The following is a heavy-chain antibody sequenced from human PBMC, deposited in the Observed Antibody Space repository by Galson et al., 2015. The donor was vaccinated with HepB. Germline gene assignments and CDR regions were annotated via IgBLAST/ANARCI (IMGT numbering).Heavy chain of an antibody. V-gene: IGHV3-30-3*01. Sequence: PLRLYCAAPGFTFNTYTMQWVRQAQGKGLEWVAAISSAGNNQFHADSVKGRFPFSRDNSDNMLYLQMSSLRVEDTAVYYCARDAMGRGSGSYSAFDYWGLGTLVTVSS. CDR1: GFTFNTYT. CDR2: ISSAGNNQ. D-gene: IGHD1-26*01. CDR3: ARDAMGRGSGSYSAFDY. J-gene: IGHJ4*02.